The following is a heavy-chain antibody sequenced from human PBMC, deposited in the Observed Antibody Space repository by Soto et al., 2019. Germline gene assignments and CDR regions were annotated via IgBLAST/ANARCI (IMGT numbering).Heavy chain of an antibody. CDR3: ARDPDEVVGTDYHYYGMDV. V-gene: IGHV1-69*06. CDR2: ILPVFGTT. CDR1: GGTFSSYA. D-gene: IGHD1-26*01. Sequence: ASVKVSCKASGGTFSSYAISWVRQAPGQGLEWMGGILPVFGTTTYARNFQGRITITADKSTSTVYMELTSLRSDDTATYYCARDPDEVVGTDYHYYGMDVWDQGATVTVSS. J-gene: IGHJ6*02.